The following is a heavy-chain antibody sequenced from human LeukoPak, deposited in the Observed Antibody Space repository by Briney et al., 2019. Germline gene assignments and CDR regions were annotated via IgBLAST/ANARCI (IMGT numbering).Heavy chain of an antibody. V-gene: IGHV3-23*01. D-gene: IGHD3-9*01. CDR1: GFTFSSYA. CDR3: AKARGENYDILTGYYMRYYFDY. J-gene: IGHJ4*02. CDR2: ISGSGGST. Sequence: PGGSLRLSCAASGFTFSSYAMSWVRQAPGKGLEWVSAISGSGGSTYYADSVKGRFTISRDNSKNTLYLQMNSLRAEDTAVYYCAKARGENYDILTGYYMRYYFDYWGQGTLVTVSS.